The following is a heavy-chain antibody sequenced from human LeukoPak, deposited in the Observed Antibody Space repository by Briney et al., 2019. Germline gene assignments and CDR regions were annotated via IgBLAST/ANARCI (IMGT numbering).Heavy chain of an antibody. D-gene: IGHD2-8*02. Sequence: PSETLSLTCTVSGGSISSYYWVWIRQPPGKGLEWIGNIYYSGSTHYNPSLKSRVNISVDTSKNQFSLNLSSVTAADTAVYYCARANYWYYYMDVWGQGTTVTVSS. V-gene: IGHV4-39*07. J-gene: IGHJ6*03. CDR3: ARANYWYYYMDV. CDR1: GGSISSYY. CDR2: IYYSGST.